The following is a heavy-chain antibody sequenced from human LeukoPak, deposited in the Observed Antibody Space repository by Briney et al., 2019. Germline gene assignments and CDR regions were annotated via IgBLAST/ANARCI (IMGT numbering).Heavy chain of an antibody. J-gene: IGHJ4*02. CDR2: ISYDGSNK. Sequence: PGGSLRLSCAASGFTFSSYGMHWVRQAPGKGLEWVAVISYDGSNKYYADSVKGRFTISRDNSKNSLYLQMNSLRAEDTAVYYCAREAPPFDYWGQGTLVTVSS. CDR1: GFTFSSYG. CDR3: AREAPPFDY. V-gene: IGHV3-30*03.